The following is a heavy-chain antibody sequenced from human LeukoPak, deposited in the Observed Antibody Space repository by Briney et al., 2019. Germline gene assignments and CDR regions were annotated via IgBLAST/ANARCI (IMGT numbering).Heavy chain of an antibody. CDR1: GFTFSFYG. CDR3: AKDRADIIVVPAVLLDY. V-gene: IGHV3-23*01. D-gene: IGHD2-2*01. J-gene: IGHJ4*02. CDR2: ISGSGGST. Sequence: GGSLRLSCAASGFTFSFYGMTWVRQAPGKGLEWVSSISGSGGSTFYADSVKGRFTISRDNSKNTLYLQMNSLRAEDMAIYYCAKDRADIIVVPAVLLDYWGQGTLVTVSS.